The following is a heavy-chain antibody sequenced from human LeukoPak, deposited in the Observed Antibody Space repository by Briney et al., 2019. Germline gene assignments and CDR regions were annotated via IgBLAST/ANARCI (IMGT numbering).Heavy chain of an antibody. D-gene: IGHD1-26*01. Sequence: SETLSLTCTGSGGSISSYYWSWIRQPPGKGLEWIGYIYYSGSTNYNPSLKSRVTISVDTSKNQFSLKLSSVTAADTAVYYCARGIVGATEYYFDYWGQGTLVTVSS. CDR1: GGSISSYY. CDR3: ARGIVGATEYYFDY. J-gene: IGHJ4*02. V-gene: IGHV4-59*08. CDR2: IYYSGST.